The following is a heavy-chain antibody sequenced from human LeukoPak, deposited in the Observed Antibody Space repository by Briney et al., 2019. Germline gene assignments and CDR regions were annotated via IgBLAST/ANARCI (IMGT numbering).Heavy chain of an antibody. CDR3: ARYGGGDYGDYERYY. CDR2: ISGSGGST. CDR1: GFTFSSYA. Sequence: GGSLRLSCAASGFTFSSYAMSWVRQAPGKGLEWVSAISGSGGSTYYADSVKGRFTISRDNSKNTLYLQMNSLRAEDTAVYYCARYGGGDYGDYERYYWGQGTLVTVSS. J-gene: IGHJ4*02. V-gene: IGHV3-23*01. D-gene: IGHD4-17*01.